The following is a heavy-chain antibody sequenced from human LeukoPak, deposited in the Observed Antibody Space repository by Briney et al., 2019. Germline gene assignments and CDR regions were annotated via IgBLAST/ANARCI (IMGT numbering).Heavy chain of an antibody. CDR3: AKDIGGDYGDYGISGGAAFDI. Sequence: GGSLRLSCAASGFTFDDYAMHWVRQVPGKGLEWVSGISWNRDTINYADSVKGRFTISRDNAKNSLYLQMNSLRAEDTALYYCAKDIGGDYGDYGISGGAAFDIWGQGTMVTVSS. CDR1: GFTFDDYA. CDR2: ISWNRDTI. J-gene: IGHJ3*02. V-gene: IGHV3-9*01. D-gene: IGHD4-17*01.